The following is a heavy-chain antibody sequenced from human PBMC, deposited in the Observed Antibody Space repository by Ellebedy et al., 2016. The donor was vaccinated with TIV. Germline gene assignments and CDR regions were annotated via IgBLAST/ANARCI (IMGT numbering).Heavy chain of an antibody. CDR1: GFTFSNYA. Sequence: GGSLRLSCAASGFTFSNYAMHWVRQAPGKGLEWVAVISYDGSNSHYADSVKGRFTISRDNARNSLYLQMNSLRVEDTAVYYCAREGYYAFDIWGHGTMVTVSS. CDR2: ISYDGSNS. CDR3: AREGYYAFDI. J-gene: IGHJ3*02. D-gene: IGHD5-18*01. V-gene: IGHV3-30-3*01.